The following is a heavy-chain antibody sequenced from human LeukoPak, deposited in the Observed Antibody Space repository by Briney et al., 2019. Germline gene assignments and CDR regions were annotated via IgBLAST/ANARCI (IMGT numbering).Heavy chain of an antibody. V-gene: IGHV3-11*05. J-gene: IGHJ4*02. D-gene: IGHD5-24*01. CDR1: GFTFSDYY. CDR2: ISGSSYT. CDR3: TRGGGYNSNDY. Sequence: GGSLRLSCAASGFTFSDYYMSWIRQAPGKGLEWVSYISGSSYTNYADSVKGRFTISRDNAKNSLYLQMDSLRAEDTAVYYCTRGGGYNSNDYWGQGALVTVSS.